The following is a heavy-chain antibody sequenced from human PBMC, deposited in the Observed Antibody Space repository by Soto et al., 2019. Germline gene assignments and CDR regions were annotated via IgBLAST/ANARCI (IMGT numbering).Heavy chain of an antibody. J-gene: IGHJ4*02. D-gene: IGHD3-22*01. CDR1: GDSISTYY. Sequence: QVQLQESGPGLVKPSETLSLTCSVSGDSISTYYCMWIRQPPGKGLESIGYLYYGRSANYNPSLKSRVTLSVDTSTNQCSLTLSSMTAADTAVYYCALRSMAVVPEYWGQGTLVTVSS. CDR3: ALRSMAVVPEY. V-gene: IGHV4-59*01. CDR2: LYYGRSA.